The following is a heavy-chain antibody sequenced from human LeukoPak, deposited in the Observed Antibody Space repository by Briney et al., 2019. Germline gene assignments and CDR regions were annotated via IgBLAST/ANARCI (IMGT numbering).Heavy chain of an antibody. D-gene: IGHD2-2*01. CDR2: ISSSSSYI. Sequence: GGSLRLSCAASGFTFSSYSMNWVRQAPGKGLDWVSSISSSSSYIYYADSVKGRFTISRDNAKNSLYLQMNSLRAEDTAVYYCARDWDVVVPAAVAFDYWGQGTLVTVSS. CDR3: ARDWDVVVPAAVAFDY. V-gene: IGHV3-21*01. CDR1: GFTFSSYS. J-gene: IGHJ4*02.